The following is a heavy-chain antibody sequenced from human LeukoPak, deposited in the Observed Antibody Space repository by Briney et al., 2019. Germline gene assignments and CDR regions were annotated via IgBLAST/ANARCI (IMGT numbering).Heavy chain of an antibody. CDR1: GGSISSSNW. J-gene: IGHJ5*02. Sequence: PSGTLSLTCAVSGGSISSSNWWSWVRQPPGKGLEWIGEIYDSESTNYNPSLKSRVTISVDTSENQFSLTLNSVTAADTAVYYCARSRGGYGDYGSWFDPWGQGILVTVSS. CDR3: ARSRGGYGDYGSWFDP. V-gene: IGHV4-4*02. CDR2: IYDSEST. D-gene: IGHD3-16*01.